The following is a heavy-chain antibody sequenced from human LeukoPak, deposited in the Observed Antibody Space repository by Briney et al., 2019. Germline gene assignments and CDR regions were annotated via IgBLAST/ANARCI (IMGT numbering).Heavy chain of an antibody. Sequence: SETLSLTCTVSGGSISSSSYYWGWIRQPPGKGLEWIGSIYYSGSTYYNPSLKSRVTISVDTSKNQFSLKLSSVTAADTAVYYCARSIGYSYGGGDYWGQGTLVNVSS. CDR2: IYYSGST. CDR1: GGSISSSSYY. CDR3: ARSIGYSYGGGDY. D-gene: IGHD5-18*01. V-gene: IGHV4-39*07. J-gene: IGHJ4*02.